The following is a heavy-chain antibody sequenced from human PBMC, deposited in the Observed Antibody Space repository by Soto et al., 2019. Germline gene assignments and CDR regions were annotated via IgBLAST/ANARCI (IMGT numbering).Heavy chain of an antibody. V-gene: IGHV3-23*01. J-gene: IGHJ6*03. CDR2: ISGSGGST. CDR1: GFTFSSYA. Sequence: EVQLLESGGGLVQPGGSLRLSCAASGFTFSSYAMSWVRQAPGKGLEWVSAISGSGGSTYYADSVKGRFTISRDNSKNTLYLQMNSLSAEDTAVYYCAKVTGGYGYYYYYYMDVWGKGTTVTVSS. CDR3: AKVTGGYGYYYYYYMDV. D-gene: IGHD5-12*01.